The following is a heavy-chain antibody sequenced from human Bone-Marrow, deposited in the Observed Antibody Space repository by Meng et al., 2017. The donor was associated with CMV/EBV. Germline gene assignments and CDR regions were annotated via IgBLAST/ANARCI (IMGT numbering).Heavy chain of an antibody. CDR3: ARYGSRTSFEY. J-gene: IGHJ4*02. CDR2: IKEDGSEK. D-gene: IGHD2-2*01. V-gene: IGHV3-7*01. CDR1: GFIFNTYW. Sequence: GGSLRLSCAASGFIFNTYWMSWVRQAPGKGLEWVANIKEDGSEKIYMDSVKGRFTVSRDNAKNSLYLQMNSLRDEDTAVYYCARYGSRTSFEYWGQGTLVTVSS.